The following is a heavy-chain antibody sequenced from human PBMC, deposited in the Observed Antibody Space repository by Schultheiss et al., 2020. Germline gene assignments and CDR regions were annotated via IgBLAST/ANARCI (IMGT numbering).Heavy chain of an antibody. CDR3: ARAVTGTTRFWWFDP. V-gene: IGHV1-18*04. CDR2: ISAYNGNT. D-gene: IGHD1-20*01. J-gene: IGHJ5*02. CDR1: GYTFTSYG. Sequence: ASVKVSCNASGYTFTSYGISWVRQAPGQGLEWMGWISAYNGNTNYAQKLQGRVTMTTDTSTSTAYMELRSLRSDDTAVYYCARAVTGTTRFWWFDPWGQGTLVTVSS.